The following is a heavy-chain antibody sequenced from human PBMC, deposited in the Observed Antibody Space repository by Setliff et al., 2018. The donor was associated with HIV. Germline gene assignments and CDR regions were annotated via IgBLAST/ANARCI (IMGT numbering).Heavy chain of an antibody. CDR1: GFTFSSYG. V-gene: IGHV3-30*02. D-gene: IGHD6-19*01. CDR3: ARYGQAHAVAGKSDY. J-gene: IGHJ4*02. Sequence: GGSLRLSCAASGFTFSSYGMHWVRQAPGKGLEWMAFIRYDGSNKYFADSVKGRFSISRDNSKNTLYLQMNSLRGDDTALYYCARYGQAHAVAGKSDYWGQGTLVTVSS. CDR2: IRYDGSNK.